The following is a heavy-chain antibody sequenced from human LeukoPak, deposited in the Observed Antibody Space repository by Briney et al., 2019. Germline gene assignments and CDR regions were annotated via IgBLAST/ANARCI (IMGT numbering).Heavy chain of an antibody. CDR1: GGTFSSYA. CDR2: IIPIFGTA. V-gene: IGHV1-69*13. CDR3: ARDSGRDDFWSGYYLVTGGYYYYMDV. D-gene: IGHD3-3*01. J-gene: IGHJ6*03. Sequence: SVKVSCKXSGGTFSSYAISWVRQAPGQGLEWMGGIIPIFGTANYSQKFQGRVTITADESTSTAYMELSSLRSEDTAVYYCARDSGRDDFWSGYYLVTGGYYYYMDVWGKGTTVTVSS.